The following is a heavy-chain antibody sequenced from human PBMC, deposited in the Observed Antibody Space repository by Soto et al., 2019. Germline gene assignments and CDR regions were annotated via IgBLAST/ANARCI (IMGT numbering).Heavy chain of an antibody. D-gene: IGHD6-13*01. J-gene: IGHJ4*02. CDR2: ISSSSSTI. CDR1: GFTFASYA. Sequence: GGSLRLSCAASGFTFASYAMSWVRQAPGKGLEWVSYISSSSSTIYYADSVKGRLTISRDNAKNSLYLQMNSLRGEDTAVYYCARDSSRRWYLDYWGQGNLVTVS. CDR3: ARDSSRRWYLDY. V-gene: IGHV3-48*01.